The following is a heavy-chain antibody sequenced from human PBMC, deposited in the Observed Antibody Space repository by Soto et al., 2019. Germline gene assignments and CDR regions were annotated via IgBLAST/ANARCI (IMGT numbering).Heavy chain of an antibody. Sequence: QVQLVESGGGVVQPGRSLRLSCAASGFTFSSYGMHWVRQAPGKGLEWVAVISYDGSNKYYADSVKGRFTISRDNSKNTLYLHMNSLRAEDTAVYYCAKDGITGTMGYWGQGTLVTVSS. V-gene: IGHV3-30*18. J-gene: IGHJ4*02. CDR2: ISYDGSNK. D-gene: IGHD1-7*01. CDR3: AKDGITGTMGY. CDR1: GFTFSSYG.